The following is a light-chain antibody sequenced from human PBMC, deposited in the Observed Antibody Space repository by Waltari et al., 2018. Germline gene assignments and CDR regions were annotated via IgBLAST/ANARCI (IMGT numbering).Light chain of an antibody. J-gene: IGKJ4*01. Sequence: DIVLTQSPATLSFSPGERATLSCRASQSVANYLAWYQQKPGQAPSLLIYDCSNRATDIPARFSGSGFATDFTLTISDLKPEDIAVYYCQQRNKWPVTFGGGTKVEIK. CDR1: QSVANY. CDR3: QQRNKWPVT. V-gene: IGKV3-11*01. CDR2: DCS.